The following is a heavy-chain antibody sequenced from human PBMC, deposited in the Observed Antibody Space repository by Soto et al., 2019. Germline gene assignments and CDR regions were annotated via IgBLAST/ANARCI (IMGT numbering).Heavy chain of an antibody. CDR3: ARESRYCSGGSCYFLPGIDY. CDR2: IIPICGTA. CDR1: GGTFSSYA. J-gene: IGHJ4*02. D-gene: IGHD2-15*01. Sequence: QVQLVQSGAEVKKPGSSVKVSCKASGGTFSSYAISWVRQAPGQGLEWMGGIIPICGTANYAQKFQGRVTITADESTSTAYRELSSLISEDTAVYYCARESRYCSGGSCYFLPGIDYWGQGTLVTVSS. V-gene: IGHV1-69*12.